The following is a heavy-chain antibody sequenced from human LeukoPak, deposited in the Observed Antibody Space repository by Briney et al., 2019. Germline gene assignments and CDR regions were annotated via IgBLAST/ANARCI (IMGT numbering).Heavy chain of an antibody. V-gene: IGHV1-2*02. CDR1: GHTFTGYY. CDR2: INPNSGGT. CDR3: AQSNGWDSLKY. D-gene: IGHD6-19*01. J-gene: IGHJ4*02. Sequence: ASVKVSCKASGHTFTGYYMHWVRQAPGQGLEWMGWINPNSGGTNHAQKFQGRVSMTWDTSISTAYMELSRLRSDDTAVYYCAQSNGWDSLKYWGQGTLVTVSS.